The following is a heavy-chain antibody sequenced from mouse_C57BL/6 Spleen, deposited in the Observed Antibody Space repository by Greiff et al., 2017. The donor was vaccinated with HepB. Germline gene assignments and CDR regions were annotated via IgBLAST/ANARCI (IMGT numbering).Heavy chain of an antibody. V-gene: IGHV1-82*01. CDR1: GYAFSSSW. CDR3: ARNYADGYFDV. J-gene: IGHJ1*03. D-gene: IGHD1-1*02. Sequence: VQVVESGPELVKPGASVKISCKASGYAFSSSWMNWVKQRPGKGLEWIGRIYPGDGDTNYNGKFKGKATLTADKSSSTAYMQLSSLTSEDSAVYFCARNYADGYFDVWGTGTTVTVSS. CDR2: IYPGDGDT.